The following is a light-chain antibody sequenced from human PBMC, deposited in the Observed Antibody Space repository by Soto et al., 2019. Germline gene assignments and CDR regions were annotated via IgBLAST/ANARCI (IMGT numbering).Light chain of an antibody. CDR3: QQYHAFPWT. V-gene: IGKV1-5*01. J-gene: IGKJ1*01. Sequence: DIQMTQSPSTLSASVGDRVTITCRASQSVSTWLAWYQQKPGKAPKLLIYDASSLEGGVPSRFSASGFGLEFTLTITSMRPDDYATYHCQQYHAFPWTFCQGTKVEIK. CDR2: DAS. CDR1: QSVSTW.